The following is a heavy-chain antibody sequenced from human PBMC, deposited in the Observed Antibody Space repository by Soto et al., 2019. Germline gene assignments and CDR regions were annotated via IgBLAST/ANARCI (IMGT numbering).Heavy chain of an antibody. CDR3: ARVGRYTSGWYLAYFDY. D-gene: IGHD6-19*01. CDR2: INYSGST. V-gene: IGHV4-34*01. J-gene: IGHJ4*02. Sequence: SETLSLTCAVYGGSFANYYWNWIRQPPGKGLEWIGEINYSGSTDYNPSLESRVTISVDTSKNQFSLNLSSVTAADTAIYYCARVGRYTSGWYLAYFDYWGQGTVVTVSS. CDR1: GGSFANYY.